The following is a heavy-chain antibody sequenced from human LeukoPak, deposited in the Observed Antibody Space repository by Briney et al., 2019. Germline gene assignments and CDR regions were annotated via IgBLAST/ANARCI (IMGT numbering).Heavy chain of an antibody. Sequence: GESLKISCKGYGYKFSDYWIGWLRQMPGRGLEWMGIIYPDDPDTKYSPSFQGQVTISVDKSLNTAYLQWSSLEASDTAMYFCARHGLEGCRGGRCYTSFYYYGMDVWGQGTTVTVSS. J-gene: IGHJ6*02. CDR3: ARHGLEGCRGGRCYTSFYYYGMDV. CDR2: IYPDDPDT. D-gene: IGHD2-15*01. V-gene: IGHV5-51*01. CDR1: GYKFSDYW.